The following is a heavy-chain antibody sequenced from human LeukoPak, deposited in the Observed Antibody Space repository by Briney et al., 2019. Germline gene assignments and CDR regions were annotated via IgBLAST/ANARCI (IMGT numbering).Heavy chain of an antibody. Sequence: GASVKVSCKASGYTFTGYYMHWVRQARGQRLEWIGWIVVGSGNTNYAQKFQERVTITRDMSTSTAYMELSSLRSEDTAVYYCAALRRGGDVSNRPAFDIWGQGTMVTVSS. D-gene: IGHD2-21*02. CDR3: AALRRGGDVSNRPAFDI. CDR1: GYTFTGYY. J-gene: IGHJ3*02. CDR2: IVVGSGNT. V-gene: IGHV1-58*02.